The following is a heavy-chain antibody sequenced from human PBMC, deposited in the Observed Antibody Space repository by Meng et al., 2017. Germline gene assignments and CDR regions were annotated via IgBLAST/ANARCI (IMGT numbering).Heavy chain of an antibody. D-gene: IGHD6-13*01. CDR2: TYYRSKGYN. V-gene: IGHV6-1*01. J-gene: IGHJ5*02. Sequence: SQTLSLTCAISGDSVSSNSAAWSWIRPSPSRGLEWLGKTYYRSKGYNDYAVSVKSRITIKPDTSKNQFSLQLNSVTPEDTAVYYCARSIAAAGQTIYNWFDPWGQGTLVTVSS. CDR3: ARSIAAAGQTIYNWFDP. CDR1: GDSVSSNSAA.